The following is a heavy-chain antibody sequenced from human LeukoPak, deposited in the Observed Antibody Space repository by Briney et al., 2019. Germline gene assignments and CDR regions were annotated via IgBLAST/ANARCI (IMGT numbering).Heavy chain of an antibody. CDR3: TTGGSYYGY. J-gene: IGHJ4*02. Sequence: GRSLRLSCAASGFTFSDAWMSWVRQAPGKGLEWVGRIKSKTGGGTTDYAAPVKGRFTISRDDSKNTLYLQMNSLKTEDTAVFYCTTGGSYYGYWGQGTLVTVSS. CDR1: GFTFSDAW. D-gene: IGHD1-26*01. V-gene: IGHV3-15*01. CDR2: IKSKTGGGTT.